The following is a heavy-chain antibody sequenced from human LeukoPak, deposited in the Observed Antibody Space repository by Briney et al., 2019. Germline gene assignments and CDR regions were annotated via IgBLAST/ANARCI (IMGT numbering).Heavy chain of an antibody. CDR2: MNPNSGNT. D-gene: IGHD2/OR15-2a*01. V-gene: IGHV1-8*03. CDR1: GYSFTRYD. J-gene: IGHJ4*02. Sequence: ASVKVSCKASGYSFTRYDVNWVRQASGQGLEWMGWMNPNSGNTAYAQKFQGRVTITRNTSISTAYLKLSSLRSDDTAVYYCAREIGGGPYYFDYWGQGTLVTVSS. CDR3: AREIGGGPYYFDY.